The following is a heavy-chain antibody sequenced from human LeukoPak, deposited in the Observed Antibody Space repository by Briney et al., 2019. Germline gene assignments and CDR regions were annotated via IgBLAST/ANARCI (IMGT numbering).Heavy chain of an antibody. CDR1: GFTLSSYA. J-gene: IGHJ3*02. V-gene: IGHV3-30*04. CDR2: ISYDGSNK. Sequence: GGSLRLSCAASGFTLSSYAMHWVRQAPGKGLEWVAVISYDGSNKYYADSVKGRFTISRDNSKNTLYLQMNSLRAEDTAVYYCARSARDAFDIWGQGTMVTVSS. CDR3: ARSARDAFDI.